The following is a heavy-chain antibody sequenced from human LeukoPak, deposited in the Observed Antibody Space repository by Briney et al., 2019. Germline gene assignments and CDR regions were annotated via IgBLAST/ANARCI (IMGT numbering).Heavy chain of an antibody. CDR1: GGSISIQY. J-gene: IGHJ3*02. CDR3: WRPTSIAARDAFDI. Sequence: SETLSLTCTVSGGSISIQYWSWIRQPPGKGLEWMVYVRHSGSTRYNPSLKTPVTISVDTFKNHFSLRLMSVTGSRAGEYYLWRPTSIAARDAFDIWGQGTVVTVPS. V-gene: IGHV4-59*11. CDR2: VRHSGST. D-gene: IGHD6-6*01.